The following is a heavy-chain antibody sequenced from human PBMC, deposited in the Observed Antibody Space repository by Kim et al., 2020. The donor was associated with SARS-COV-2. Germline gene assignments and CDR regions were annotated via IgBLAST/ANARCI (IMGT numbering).Heavy chain of an antibody. CDR2: ISAYNGNT. CDR1: GYTFTSYG. Sequence: ASVKVSCKASGYTFTSYGISWVRQAPGQGLEWMGWISAYNGNTNYAQKLQGRVTMTTDTSTSTAYLELRSLRSDDTAVYYCARTGGMIVVADAFDIWGQGTMVTVSS. CDR3: ARTGGMIVVADAFDI. V-gene: IGHV1-18*01. D-gene: IGHD3-22*01. J-gene: IGHJ3*02.